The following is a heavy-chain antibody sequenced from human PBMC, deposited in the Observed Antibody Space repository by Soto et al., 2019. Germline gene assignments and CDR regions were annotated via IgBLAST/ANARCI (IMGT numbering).Heavy chain of an antibody. J-gene: IGHJ6*02. V-gene: IGHV3-23*01. CDR3: AKGSRGYSYGVDYYYYGMDV. CDR1: GFTFSSYA. CDR2: ISGSGGST. D-gene: IGHD5-18*01. Sequence: PGGSLRLSCAASGFTFSSYAMSWVRQAPGKGLEWVSAISGSGGSTYYADSVKGRFTIPRDNSKNTLYLQMNSLRAEDTAVYYCAKGSRGYSYGVDYYYYGMDVWGQGTTVTVSS.